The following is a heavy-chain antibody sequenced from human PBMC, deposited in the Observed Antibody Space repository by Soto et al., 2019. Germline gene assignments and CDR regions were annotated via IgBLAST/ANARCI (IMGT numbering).Heavy chain of an antibody. CDR2: TYYSGST. D-gene: IGHD4-17*01. Sequence: QVQLQESGPGLVKPSETLSLTCTVSGGSISSYYWSWIRQPPGKGLEWIGYTYYSGSTNYNPSLKXRXTXSXXTSKNQFSLKLSSVTAADTAVYYCARGYGDYVLDYWGQGTLVTVSS. J-gene: IGHJ4*02. V-gene: IGHV4-59*01. CDR3: ARGYGDYVLDY. CDR1: GGSISSYY.